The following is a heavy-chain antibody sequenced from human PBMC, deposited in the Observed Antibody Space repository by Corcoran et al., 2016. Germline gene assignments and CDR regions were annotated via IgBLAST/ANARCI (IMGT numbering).Heavy chain of an antibody. CDR3: ARHRQLLWFGEIGNWFDP. CDR1: GYSFTSYW. D-gene: IGHD3-10*01. V-gene: IGHV5-10-1*03. Sequence: EVQLVQSGAEVKKPGESLRISCKGSGYSFTSYWISWVRQMPGKGLEWMGRIDPSDSYTNYSPSFQGHVTISADKSISTAYLPWSRLKASDTAMYYCARHRQLLWFGEIGNWFDPWGQGTLVTVSS. CDR2: IDPSDSYT. J-gene: IGHJ5*02.